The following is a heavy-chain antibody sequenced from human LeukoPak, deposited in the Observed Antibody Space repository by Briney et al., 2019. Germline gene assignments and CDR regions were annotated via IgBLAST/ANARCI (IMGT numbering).Heavy chain of an antibody. Sequence: SLRLSCAASGFTFDDYAMHWVRQAPGKGLEWVSGISWNSGSIGYADSVKGRFTISRDNAKNSLYLQMNSLRAEDTALYYCAKDYGSGSYSYYYMDVWGKGTTVTISS. CDR3: AKDYGSGSYSYYYMDV. CDR1: GFTFDDYA. J-gene: IGHJ6*03. V-gene: IGHV3-9*01. D-gene: IGHD3-10*01. CDR2: ISWNSGSI.